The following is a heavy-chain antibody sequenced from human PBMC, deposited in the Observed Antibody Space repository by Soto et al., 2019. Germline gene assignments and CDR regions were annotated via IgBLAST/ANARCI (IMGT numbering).Heavy chain of an antibody. D-gene: IGHD2-2*01. CDR3: AKIRAAMAFPDAFDI. CDR2: ISAYNGNT. J-gene: IGHJ3*02. CDR1: GYTFTSYG. Sequence: EASVKVSCKASGYTFTSYGISWVRQAPGQGLEWMGWISAYNGNTNYAQKLQGRVTMTTDTSTSTAYMELRSLRSDDTAVYYCAKIRAAMAFPDAFDIWGRGTMVTVSS. V-gene: IGHV1-18*01.